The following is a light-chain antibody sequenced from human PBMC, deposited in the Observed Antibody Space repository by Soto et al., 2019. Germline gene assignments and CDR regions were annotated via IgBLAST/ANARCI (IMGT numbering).Light chain of an antibody. CDR3: QQYNTYSWT. CDR1: QNIENY. Sequence: DIEMTQSTSSLSASVGDSVTITCRASQNIENYVNWYQVKPGKAPKLLIYDASSLQSGVPSRFSGSGSGTEFALTISSLQPDDFATYYCQQYNTYSWTFGPGTKVAIK. J-gene: IGKJ1*01. CDR2: DAS. V-gene: IGKV1-5*01.